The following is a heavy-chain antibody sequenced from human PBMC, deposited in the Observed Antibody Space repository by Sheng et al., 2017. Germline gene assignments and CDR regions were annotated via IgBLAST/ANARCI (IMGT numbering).Heavy chain of an antibody. V-gene: IGHV4-38-2*02. D-gene: IGHD2-2*01. CDR1: GYSISSGYY. CDR2: IYHSGST. CDR3: ARGSKGYCSSTSCPLGDAFDI. Sequence: QVQLQESGPGLVKPSETLSLTCTVSGYSISSGYYWGWIRQPPGKGLEWIGSIYHSGSTYYNPSLKSRVTISVDTSKNQFSLKLSSVTAADTAVYYCARGSKGYCSSTSCPLGDAFDIWGQGTMVTV. J-gene: IGHJ3*02.